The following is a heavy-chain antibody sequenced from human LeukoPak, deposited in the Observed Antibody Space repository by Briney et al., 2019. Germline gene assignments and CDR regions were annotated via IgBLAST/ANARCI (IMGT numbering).Heavy chain of an antibody. V-gene: IGHV3-21*01. Sequence: GGSLRLSCAASGFTFSSYSMNGFRQAPGKGLEWVSSISSSSSYIYYADSVKGRFTISRDNAKNSLYLQMNSLRAEDTAVYYCARGGYSYGGHRYWGQGTLVTVSS. CDR2: ISSSSSYI. CDR3: ARGGYSYGGHRY. CDR1: GFTFSSYS. J-gene: IGHJ4*02. D-gene: IGHD5-18*01.